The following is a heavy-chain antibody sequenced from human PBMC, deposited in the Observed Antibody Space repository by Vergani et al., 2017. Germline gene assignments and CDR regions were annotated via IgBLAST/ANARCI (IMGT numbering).Heavy chain of an antibody. V-gene: IGHV3-48*01. D-gene: IGHD2-21*02. CDR3: ARDIPAYCGGDCYMDY. Sequence: EVQLVESGGGLVQPGGSLRLSCAASGFTFSSYSMNWVRQAPGKGLEWVSYISSSSSTIYYADSVKGRFTISRDNAKNSLYLQMNSLRAEDTAVYYCARDIPAYCGGDCYMDYWGQGTLVTVSS. CDR2: ISSSSSTI. CDR1: GFTFSSYS. J-gene: IGHJ4*02.